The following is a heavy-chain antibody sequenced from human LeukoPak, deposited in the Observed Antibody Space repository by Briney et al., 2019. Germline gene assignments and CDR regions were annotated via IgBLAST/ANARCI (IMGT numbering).Heavy chain of an antibody. V-gene: IGHV4-61*03. Sequence: PSETLSLTCTVSGDSVSNGNYYWSWLRQPPGKALEWIGYIYYTGKTYYNPSLEGRVTILVDTSKNHFSVKLSSVTAADTAVYYCARSQNYYGSGDYWSQGTLVTVSS. CDR3: ARSQNYYGSGDY. D-gene: IGHD3-10*01. J-gene: IGHJ4*02. CDR2: IYYTGKT. CDR1: GDSVSNGNYY.